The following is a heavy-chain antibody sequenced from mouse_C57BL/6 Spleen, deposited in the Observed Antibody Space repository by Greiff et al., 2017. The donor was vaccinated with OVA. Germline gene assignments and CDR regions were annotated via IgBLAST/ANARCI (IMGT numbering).Heavy chain of an antibody. CDR2: IWSGGST. D-gene: IGHD2-2*01. CDR3: ASPLYGYDDGAWFAY. CDR1: GFSFTSYG. Sequence: VKLEESGPGLVQPSQSLSITCTVSGFSFTSYGVHWVRQSPGKGLEWLGVIWSGGSTDYNAAFISSMSISKDNSKSQVFFKMNSLQADDTAIYYCASPLYGYDDGAWFAYWGQGTLVTVSA. V-gene: IGHV2-2*01. J-gene: IGHJ3*01.